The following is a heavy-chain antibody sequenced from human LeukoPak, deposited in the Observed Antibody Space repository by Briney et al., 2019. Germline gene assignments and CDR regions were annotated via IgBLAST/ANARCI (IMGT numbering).Heavy chain of an antibody. CDR3: ARDITQLRGVYYYYYMDV. D-gene: IGHD3-10*01. Sequence: GGSLRLSCAASGFTFSTYSMNWIRQAPGKGLEWVSSISSGSAYISYADSVKGRFTISRDNAKNSLSLQMNSLRAEDTAVYYCARDITQLRGVYYYYYMDVWGKGTTVTVSS. J-gene: IGHJ6*03. CDR2: ISSGSAYI. CDR1: GFTFSTYS. V-gene: IGHV3-21*01.